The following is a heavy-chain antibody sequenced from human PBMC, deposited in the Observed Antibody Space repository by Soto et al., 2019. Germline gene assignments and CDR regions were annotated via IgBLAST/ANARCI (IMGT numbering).Heavy chain of an antibody. D-gene: IGHD4-4*01. V-gene: IGHV4-31*03. CDR2: IYYSGST. CDR3: ARDRFYHLKHTVFDP. Sequence: MPSETLSLTCTVSGGSISSGGYYWSWIRQHPGKGLEWIGYIYYSGSTYYNPSLKSRVTISVDTSKNQFSLKLSSVTAADTAVYYCARDRFYHLKHTVFDPWGQGTLVTVSS. CDR1: GGSISSGGYY. J-gene: IGHJ5*02.